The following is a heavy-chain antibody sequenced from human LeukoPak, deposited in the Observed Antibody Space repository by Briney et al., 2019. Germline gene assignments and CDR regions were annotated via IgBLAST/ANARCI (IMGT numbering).Heavy chain of an antibody. V-gene: IGHV4-59*08. CDR3: ARLSGSYYRYYYSYYGMDV. Sequence: PSETLSLTCTVSGGSISSYYWSWIRQPPGKGLEWIGYIYYSGSTNYNPSLKSRVTISVDTSKNQFSLKLSSVTAADTAVYYSARLSGSYYRYYYSYYGMDVWGQGTTVTVSS. D-gene: IGHD1-26*01. CDR2: IYYSGST. CDR1: GGSISSYY. J-gene: IGHJ6*02.